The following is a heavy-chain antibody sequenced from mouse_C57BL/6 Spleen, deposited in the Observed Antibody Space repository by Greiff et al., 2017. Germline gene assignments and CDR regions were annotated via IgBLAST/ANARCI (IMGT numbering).Heavy chain of an antibody. J-gene: IGHJ2*01. CDR2: IYPGDGDT. CDR3: ARMEGTSFDY. Sequence: VKLMESGAELVKPGASVKISCKASGYAFSSYWMNWVKQRPGKGLEWIGQIYPGDGDTNYNGKFKGKATLTADKSSSTAYMQLSSLTSEDSAVYFCARMEGTSFDYWGQGTTLTVSS. D-gene: IGHD3-3*01. CDR1: GYAFSSYW. V-gene: IGHV1-80*01.